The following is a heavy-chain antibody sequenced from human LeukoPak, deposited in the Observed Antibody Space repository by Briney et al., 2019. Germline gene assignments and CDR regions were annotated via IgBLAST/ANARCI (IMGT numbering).Heavy chain of an antibody. Sequence: SETLSLTCAVYGGSFSGYYWSWIRQPPGKGLEWIGEINHSGSTNYNPSLKSRVTISVDTSKNQFSLKLSSVTAADTAVYYCARWDILTGLDYWGQGTLVTVSS. CDR3: ARWDILTGLDY. V-gene: IGHV4-34*01. CDR1: GGSFSGYY. J-gene: IGHJ4*02. CDR2: INHSGST. D-gene: IGHD3-9*01.